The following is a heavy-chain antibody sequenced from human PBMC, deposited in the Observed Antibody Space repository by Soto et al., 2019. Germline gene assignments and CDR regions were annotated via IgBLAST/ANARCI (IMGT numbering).Heavy chain of an antibody. D-gene: IGHD3-22*01. CDR2: INAGNGNT. CDR3: ARDRLRGYDSSGFYS. CDR1: GYTFTSYA. J-gene: IGHJ4*02. V-gene: IGHV1-3*01. Sequence: GASVKVSCKASGYTFTSYAMHWVRQAPGQRLEWMGWINAGNGNTKYSQKFQGRVTITRDTSASTAYMELRSLKSDDTAIYYCARDRLRGYDSSGFYSWGQGTMVTVSS.